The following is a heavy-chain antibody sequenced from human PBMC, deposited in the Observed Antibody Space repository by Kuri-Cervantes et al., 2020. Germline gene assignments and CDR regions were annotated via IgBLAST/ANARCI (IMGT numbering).Heavy chain of an antibody. Sequence: ESLKISCTVSGDSISSSSYYWGWIRQPPGKGLEWIGTIYYSGSTNYNPSLKSRVTISVDTSKNQFSLKLSSVTAADTAVYYCARISGSRYYYYMDVWGKGTTVTVSS. D-gene: IGHD1-26*01. CDR2: IYYSGST. CDR1: GDSISSSSYY. CDR3: ARISGSRYYYYMDV. V-gene: IGHV4-39*07. J-gene: IGHJ6*03.